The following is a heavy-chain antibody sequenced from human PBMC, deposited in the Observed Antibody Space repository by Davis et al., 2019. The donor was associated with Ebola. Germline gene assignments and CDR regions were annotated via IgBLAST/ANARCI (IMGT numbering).Heavy chain of an antibody. J-gene: IGHJ4*02. CDR1: GFNVSGNY. Sequence: GESLKISCPASGFNVSGNYMSWVRQAPGKGLEWVAVVSHSEREKFYADSVKGRFTISRDNSENTLYLQMNSLTADDTAVYYCARAVFHEVLDYWGQGTPVTVSS. CDR2: VSHSEREK. CDR3: ARAVFHEVLDY. D-gene: IGHD3-3*01. V-gene: IGHV3-30*03.